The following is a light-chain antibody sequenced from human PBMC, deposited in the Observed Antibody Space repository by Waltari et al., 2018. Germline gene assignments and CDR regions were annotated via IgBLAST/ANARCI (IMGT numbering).Light chain of an antibody. CDR2: AAS. Sequence: DLQMTQSPSSLSASVGDRVTITCRASQSVSSFLNWYQQKPGKAPQLLIYAASTLESGVPSRFSGSGSGTDFTLAISSLQLEDFATYYCQQSYTVPITFGPGTKVDIK. CDR3: QQSYTVPIT. J-gene: IGKJ3*01. V-gene: IGKV1-39*01. CDR1: QSVSSF.